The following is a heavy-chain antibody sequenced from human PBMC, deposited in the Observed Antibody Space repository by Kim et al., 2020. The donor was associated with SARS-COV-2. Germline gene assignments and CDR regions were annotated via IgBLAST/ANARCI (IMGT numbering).Heavy chain of an antibody. CDR3: TRATALDYGGNSGWFDP. D-gene: IGHD4-17*01. Sequence: SETLSLTCTVSGGSISSSSYYWGWIRQPPGKGLEWIGSIYYSGSTYSNPSLKSRVTISVDTSKNQFSLKLSSVTAADTAVYYCTRATALDYGGNSGWFDPGGQGTLVTVTS. CDR2: IYYSGST. CDR1: GGSISSSSYY. J-gene: IGHJ5*02. V-gene: IGHV4-39*07.